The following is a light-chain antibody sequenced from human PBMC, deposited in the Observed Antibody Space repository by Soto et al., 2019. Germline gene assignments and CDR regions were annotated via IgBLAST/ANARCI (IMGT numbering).Light chain of an antibody. V-gene: IGKV1-39*01. CDR2: AAS. J-gene: IGKJ4*01. Sequence: QMTQSPSSLFASVGDRVTITCRASQSISSHLNWYQQKVGQTPRLLIYAASTLQSEVPPRFSGSGSGTEFTLTISGLQREDFATYYCQQSHSAPLTFGVGTKIQI. CDR3: QQSHSAPLT. CDR1: QSISSH.